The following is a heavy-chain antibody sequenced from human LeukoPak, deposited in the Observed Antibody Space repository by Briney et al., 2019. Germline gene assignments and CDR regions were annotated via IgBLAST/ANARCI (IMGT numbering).Heavy chain of an antibody. V-gene: IGHV4-59*01. CDR1: DDSITMYY. Sequence: SETLSLTCSVSDDSITMYYWTWIRQPPGKGLEWIGYVDHTGSTNFNPSLNGRVSISRDTSKNLFSLKLRSVTAADTAVYFCARGRVSSSTWYSTYYYYFYMDVWGKGTTVTVSS. CDR2: VDHTGST. D-gene: IGHD1-1*01. CDR3: ARGRVSSSTWYSTYYYYFYMDV. J-gene: IGHJ6*03.